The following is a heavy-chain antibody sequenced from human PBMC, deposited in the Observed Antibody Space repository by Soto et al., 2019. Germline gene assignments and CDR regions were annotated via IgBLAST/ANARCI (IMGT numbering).Heavy chain of an antibody. J-gene: IGHJ4*02. V-gene: IGHV3-23*01. CDR2: SSTTGAGT. CDR3: AKVGIFGVVNYFFDS. D-gene: IGHD3-3*01. Sequence: VQLLESGGGLVQPGGSLRLSCAASGFTFSNYAMAWVRQAPGKGLEWVSGSSTTGAGTYYADSVKGRFTISRDNSRNTLHLQMNTLRAEDTAVYYCAKVGIFGVVNYFFDSWGQGTLVTVSS. CDR1: GFTFSNYA.